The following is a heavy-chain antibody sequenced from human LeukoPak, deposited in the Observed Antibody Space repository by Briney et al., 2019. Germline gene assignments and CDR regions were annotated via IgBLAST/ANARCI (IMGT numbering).Heavy chain of an antibody. CDR3: AKSRQCSSTSCYRAGDY. V-gene: IGHV3-7*03. CDR2: MNQDGSEK. J-gene: IGHJ4*02. D-gene: IGHD2-2*02. Sequence: GGSLRLSCAASGFTLSNYWMHWVRQAPGKGLEWVANMNQDGSEKYYLDSVKGRFTISRDNARNSLYLQMNSLRADDTAVYYCAKSRQCSSTSCYRAGDYWGQGTLVTVSS. CDR1: GFTLSNYW.